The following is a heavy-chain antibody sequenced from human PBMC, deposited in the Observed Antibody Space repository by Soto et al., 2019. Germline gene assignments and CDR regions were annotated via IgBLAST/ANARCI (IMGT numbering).Heavy chain of an antibody. D-gene: IGHD3-10*01. J-gene: IGHJ5*02. CDR2: IKQDGSEK. Sequence: GGSLTLSCAASGFTFSSYWMSWVRQAPGKGLEWVANIKQDGSEKYYVDSVKGRFTISRDNAKNSLYLQMNSLRAEDTAVYYCARADRRITMVRGVIIPTPRWFDPWGQGTLVTVSS. V-gene: IGHV3-7*01. CDR1: GFTFSSYW. CDR3: ARADRRITMVRGVIIPTPRWFDP.